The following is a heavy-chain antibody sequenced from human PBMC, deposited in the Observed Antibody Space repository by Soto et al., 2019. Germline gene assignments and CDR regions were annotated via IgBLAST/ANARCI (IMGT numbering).Heavy chain of an antibody. CDR3: ARDQMATFDY. Sequence: SETLSLTCAVSGGSISSGGYSWGWIRQPPGKGLEWIGYIYHSGSTYYNPSLKSRVTISVDRSKNQFSLKLSSVTAADTAVYYCARDQMATFDYWGQGTLVTVSS. V-gene: IGHV4-30-2*01. D-gene: IGHD5-12*01. J-gene: IGHJ4*02. CDR2: IYHSGST. CDR1: GGSISSGGYS.